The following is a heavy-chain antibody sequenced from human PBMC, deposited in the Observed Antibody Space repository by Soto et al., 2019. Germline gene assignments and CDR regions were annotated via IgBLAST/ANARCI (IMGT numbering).Heavy chain of an antibody. CDR3: AFLDLKGDAFDI. CDR1: GFTFSSYA. V-gene: IGHV3-30*04. Sequence: GGSLRLSCAASGFTFSSYAMHWVRQAPGKGLEWVAVISYDGSNKYYADSVKGRFTISRDNSKNTLYLQMNSLRAEDTAVYYWAFLDLKGDAFDIWGQGTMVTVSS. J-gene: IGHJ3*02. D-gene: IGHD3-16*01. CDR2: ISYDGSNK.